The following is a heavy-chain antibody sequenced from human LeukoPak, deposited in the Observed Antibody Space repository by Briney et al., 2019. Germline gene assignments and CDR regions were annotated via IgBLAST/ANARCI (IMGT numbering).Heavy chain of an antibody. J-gene: IGHJ4*02. CDR2: IYYSGST. V-gene: IGHV4-39*01. CDR3: ARVRQQLVLYYFDY. CDR1: GGSISSSSYY. D-gene: IGHD6-13*01. Sequence: SETLSLTCTVSGGSISSSSYYWGWIRQPPGKGLEWIGSIYYSGSTYCNPSLKSRVTISVDTSKNQFSLKLSSVTAADTAVYYCARVRQQLVLYYFDYWGQGTLVTVSS.